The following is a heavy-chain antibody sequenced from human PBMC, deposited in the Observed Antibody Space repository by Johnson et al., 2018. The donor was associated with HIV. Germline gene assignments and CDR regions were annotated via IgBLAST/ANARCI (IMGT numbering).Heavy chain of an antibody. Sequence: VQLVESGGGLVKPGGSLRLSCAASGFTFSNAWMSWVRQAPGKGLEWVGRIKSKTDGGTTDYAAPVKGRFTISRDDSKNTLYLQINSLKTEDTAVYYCTTDYYGSGSYYNSDAFDIWGQGTMVTVSS. D-gene: IGHD3-10*01. V-gene: IGHV3-15*01. J-gene: IGHJ3*02. CDR3: TTDYYGSGSYYNSDAFDI. CDR2: IKSKTDGGTT. CDR1: GFTFSNAW.